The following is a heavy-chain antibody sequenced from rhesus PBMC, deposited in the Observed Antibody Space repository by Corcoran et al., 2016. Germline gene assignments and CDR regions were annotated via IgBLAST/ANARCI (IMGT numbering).Heavy chain of an antibody. D-gene: IGHD3-16*01. CDR1: GFSINTAGTG. J-gene: IGHJ4*01. V-gene: IGHV2-95*01. Sequence: QVTLQESGPALVKPTQTLTLTCTFSGFSINTAGTGVGWIRQPPGKALEWLASIYWSDSKYYKTSLKSRLSICKDTSKNQLVLRMTNMDPVDTAAYYCARDLGVGTFDHWGQGVLVTVSS. CDR2: IYWSDSK. CDR3: ARDLGVGTFDH.